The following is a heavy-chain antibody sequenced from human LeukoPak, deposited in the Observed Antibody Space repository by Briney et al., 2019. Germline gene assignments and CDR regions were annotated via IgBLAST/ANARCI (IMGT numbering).Heavy chain of an antibody. D-gene: IGHD3-10*01. CDR2: IKQDGSEK. J-gene: IGHJ4*02. V-gene: IGHV3-7*01. Sequence: PGGSLRLSCTASGITFSGYWMSWVRQPPGKGLEWVANIKQDGSEKYYVDSVKGRFTISRDNAKNSLYLQMNSLRAEDTAVYYCAAQDGSRGYWGQGTLVTVSS. CDR1: GITFSGYW. CDR3: AAQDGSRGY.